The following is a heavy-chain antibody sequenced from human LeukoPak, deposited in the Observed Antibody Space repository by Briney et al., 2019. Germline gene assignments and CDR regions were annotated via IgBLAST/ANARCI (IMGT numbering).Heavy chain of an antibody. V-gene: IGHV3-23*01. CDR1: GFTFRSYA. D-gene: IGHD5-12*01. J-gene: IGHJ4*02. Sequence: GGSLRLSCAASGFTFRSYAMSWVRQAPGKGLEWVSAISSGRGNTYYADSVKGRFTISRDNSKNTLSLQMNSLRAEDTAVYYCAKVGEMATMWAWGYYFDYWGQGTLVTVSS. CDR2: ISSGRGNT. CDR3: AKVGEMATMWAWGYYFDY.